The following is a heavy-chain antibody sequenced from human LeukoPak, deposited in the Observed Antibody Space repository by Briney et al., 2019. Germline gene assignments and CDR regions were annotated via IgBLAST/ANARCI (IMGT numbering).Heavy chain of an antibody. CDR3: ARAGYRGNLA. V-gene: IGHV1-2*02. D-gene: IGHD1-26*01. CDR1: GYTFTGYY. CDR2: INPNSGGT. J-gene: IGHJ5*02. Sequence: GASVKVSCKASGYTFTGYYMHWVRQAPGQGLEWMGWINPNSGGTNYAQDFHGRVTMTRETSVSTAYMELSRLRSDDTAVYYCARAGYRGNLAWGQGTLVTVSS.